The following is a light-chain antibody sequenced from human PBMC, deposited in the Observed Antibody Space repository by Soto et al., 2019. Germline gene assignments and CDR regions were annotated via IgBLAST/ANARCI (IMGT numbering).Light chain of an antibody. V-gene: IGKV1-5*01. Sequence: DIQMTQSPSTLSASVGDRVTITCRASQSISTWLAWYQHKPGKAPNLLIYDASSLERGVPSRFSGSGSGTEFTLTISSLQPDDFATYYCQQYHSYWTFGQGTKVEVK. CDR2: DAS. CDR1: QSISTW. J-gene: IGKJ1*01. CDR3: QQYHSYWT.